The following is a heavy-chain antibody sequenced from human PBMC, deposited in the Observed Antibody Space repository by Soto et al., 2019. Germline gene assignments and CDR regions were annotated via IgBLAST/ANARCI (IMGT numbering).Heavy chain of an antibody. CDR2: IYYSGTT. Sequence: SEMLSLTCTVTSGSISRGRYFCTWIPQHPGKGLEWIGYIYYSGTTYYNPSLKSRVTISVDTSKNQSSLKLSSVTAADTAVYFCASDIAAACTAFDYWGQGTLVTVSS. CDR1: SGSISRGRYF. V-gene: IGHV4-31*03. J-gene: IGHJ4*02. CDR3: ASDIAAACTAFDY. D-gene: IGHD6-13*01.